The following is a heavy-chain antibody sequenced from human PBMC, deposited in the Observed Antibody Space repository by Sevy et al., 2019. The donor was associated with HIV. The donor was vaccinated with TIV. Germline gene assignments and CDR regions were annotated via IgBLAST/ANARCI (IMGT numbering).Heavy chain of an antibody. CDR2: IIPIFGTA. V-gene: IGHV1-69*13. CDR3: ARDSPSMLADNWFDP. Sequence: ASVKVSCKASGGTFSSYAISWLRQAPGQGLEWMGGIIPIFGTANYARKFQGRVTITAEESTSTAYMELSSLRSADTAVYYCARDSPSMLADNWFDPWGQGTLVTVSS. J-gene: IGHJ5*02. D-gene: IGHD3-10*02. CDR1: GGTFSSYA.